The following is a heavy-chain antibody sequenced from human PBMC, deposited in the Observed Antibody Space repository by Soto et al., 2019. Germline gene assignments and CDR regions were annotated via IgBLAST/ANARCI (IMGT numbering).Heavy chain of an antibody. CDR1: GFTFSSYW. V-gene: IGHV3-7*05. CDR3: ARVRSAGTTATTGRSDHLSYFDY. CDR2: IKQDGSEK. J-gene: IGHJ4*02. Sequence: GGSLRLSCAASGFTFSSYWMSWIRQAPGKGLEWVANIKQDGSEKYYVDSVKGRFTISRDNAKNSLYLQMNSLRAEDTAVYYCARVRSAGTTATTGRSDHLSYFDYWGQGTLVTVSS. D-gene: IGHD1-1*01.